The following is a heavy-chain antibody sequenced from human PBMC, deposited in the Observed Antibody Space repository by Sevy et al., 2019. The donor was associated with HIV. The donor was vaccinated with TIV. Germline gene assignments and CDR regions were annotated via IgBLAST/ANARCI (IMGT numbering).Heavy chain of an antibody. Sequence: SETLSPTCTVSGGSISSYYWSWIRQPPGKGLEWIGYIYYSGSTNYNPSLKSRVTISVDTSKNQFSLKLSSVTAADTAVYYCAREGGYSYGTFDYWGQGTLVTVSS. D-gene: IGHD5-18*01. J-gene: IGHJ4*02. CDR2: IYYSGST. CDR1: GGSISSYY. V-gene: IGHV4-59*13. CDR3: AREGGYSYGTFDY.